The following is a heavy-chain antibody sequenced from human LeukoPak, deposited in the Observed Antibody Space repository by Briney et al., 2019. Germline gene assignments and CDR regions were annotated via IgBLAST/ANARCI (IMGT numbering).Heavy chain of an antibody. CDR1: GFTFSSYG. CDR2: IRYDGSNK. D-gene: IGHD3-16*02. CDR3: AKGFTFGGVIATDDAFDI. V-gene: IGHV3-30*02. J-gene: IGHJ3*02. Sequence: GGSLRLSCAASGFTFSSYGMHWVRQAPGKGLEWVAFIRYDGSNKYYADSVKGRFTIYRDNSKNTLYLQMNSLRAEDTAVYYCAKGFTFGGVIATDDAFDIWGQGTMVTVSS.